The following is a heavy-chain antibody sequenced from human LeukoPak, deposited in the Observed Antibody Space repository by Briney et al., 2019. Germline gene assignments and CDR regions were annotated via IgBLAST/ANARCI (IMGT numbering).Heavy chain of an antibody. CDR2: IKRDGSET. V-gene: IGHV3-7*01. Sequence: GGSLRLSCAASGFTVSSNYMSWVRQAPGKGLEWVANIKRDGSETYYAGSVKGRFTISRDNAKNSVYLQMNSLRVEDTAVYYCARDFAAAVGWGQGTLVTVSS. J-gene: IGHJ4*02. D-gene: IGHD6-13*01. CDR1: GFTVSSNY. CDR3: ARDFAAAVG.